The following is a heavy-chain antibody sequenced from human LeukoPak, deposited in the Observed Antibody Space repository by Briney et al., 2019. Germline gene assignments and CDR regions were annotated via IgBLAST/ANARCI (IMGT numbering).Heavy chain of an antibody. CDR3: AKDVGGYKGLDY. D-gene: IGHD3-22*01. CDR1: GFTFSDFA. J-gene: IGHJ4*02. CDR2: IRSNPHGGTR. V-gene: IGHV3-49*04. Sequence: PGGSLRLSCTASGFTFSDFALSWVRQAPGKGLEWVGFIRSNPHGGTREYAPSMKGRFTISRDDSKNSLYLQMNGLRTEDTALYYCAKDVGGYKGLDYWGQGTLVTVSS.